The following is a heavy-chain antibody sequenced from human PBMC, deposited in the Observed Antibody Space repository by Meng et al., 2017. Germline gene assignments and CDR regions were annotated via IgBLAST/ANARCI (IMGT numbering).Heavy chain of an antibody. CDR2: MNPNSGNT. Sequence: ASVKVSCKASGYTFTSYDINWVRQATGQGLEWMGWMNPNSGNTDYAQKFQGRVTMTRNTSISTAYMELSSMRSGDTAVYYCAKAGSGDSGDYWGQGTLVTVSS. J-gene: IGHJ4*02. V-gene: IGHV1-8*01. D-gene: IGHD2-15*01. CDR1: GYTFTSYD. CDR3: AKAGSGDSGDY.